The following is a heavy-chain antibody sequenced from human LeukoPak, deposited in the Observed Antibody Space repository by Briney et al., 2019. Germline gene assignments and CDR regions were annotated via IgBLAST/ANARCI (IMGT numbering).Heavy chain of an antibody. V-gene: IGHV3-11*05. CDR3: ARDTNYYGSGSYFP. J-gene: IGHJ5*02. Sequence: GGSLRLSCAASGFTFSDFYTSWVRQAPGKGLEWVSYISPSGTYTNYADSVKGRFTISRDNAKNSLYLQMNSLRAEDTAVYYCARDTNYYGSGSYFPWGQGTLVTVSS. CDR2: ISPSGTYT. D-gene: IGHD3-10*01. CDR1: GFTFSDFY.